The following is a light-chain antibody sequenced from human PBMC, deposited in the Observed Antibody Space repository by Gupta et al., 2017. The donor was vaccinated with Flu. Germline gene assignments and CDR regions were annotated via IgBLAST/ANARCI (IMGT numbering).Light chain of an antibody. CDR3: QQYKSYPPT. Sequence: DMQMTQSPSTLSASVGDRVTITCRASHSISSWLAWYQQKPGKAPKLLIYKASSLESGVPPRFSGSGSGTEFTLIISSLQPDDFATYFCQQYKSYPPTFGGGTKVEIK. CDR1: HSISSW. V-gene: IGKV1-5*03. J-gene: IGKJ4*01. CDR2: KAS.